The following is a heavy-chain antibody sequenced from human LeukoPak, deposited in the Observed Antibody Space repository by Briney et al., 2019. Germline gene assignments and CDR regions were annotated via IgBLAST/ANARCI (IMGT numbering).Heavy chain of an antibody. D-gene: IGHD4-17*01. V-gene: IGHV4-4*02. J-gene: IGHJ5*02. CDR2: IYRTGNT. CDR3: ARVAVTSNWFDP. CDR1: GGSINSSNW. Sequence: PSGTLSLTCAVSGGSINSSNWWSWVRQPPGEGLEWIGEIYRTGNTNYNPSLKSRVTISVDKSKNQFSLKLSSVTAADTAVYYCARVAVTSNWFDPWGQGTLVTVSS.